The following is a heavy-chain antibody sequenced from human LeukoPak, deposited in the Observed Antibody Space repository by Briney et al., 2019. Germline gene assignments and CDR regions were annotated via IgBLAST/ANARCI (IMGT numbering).Heavy chain of an antibody. V-gene: IGHV1-69*04. CDR3: ARDEERGTGLGQDC. D-gene: IGHD1-1*01. J-gene: IGHJ4*02. CDR2: IIPILGIA. CDR1: GGTFTNYT. Sequence: ASVTVSCKASGGTFTNYTTSWVRQAPGQGLEWMGRIIPILGIANYAQKFQGRVTITADKSTSTAYMELSSLRSEDTAVYYCARDEERGTGLGQDCWVQGTLVTVSS.